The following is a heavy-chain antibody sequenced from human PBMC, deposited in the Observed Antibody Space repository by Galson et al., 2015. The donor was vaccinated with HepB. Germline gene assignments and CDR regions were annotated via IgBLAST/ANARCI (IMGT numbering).Heavy chain of an antibody. J-gene: IGHJ4*02. CDR3: AMGGYFDTSDYYSPADY. V-gene: IGHV3-53*01. CDR1: GFTVSTNY. Sequence: SLRLSCAASGFTVSTNYMNWVRQAPGKGLEWVPVIYSGGSTYYADSVKGRFTISRDNAKNTLYLQMNSLRAEDTAVYYCAMGGYFDTSDYYSPADYWGQGTLVTVSS. CDR2: IYSGGST. D-gene: IGHD3-22*01.